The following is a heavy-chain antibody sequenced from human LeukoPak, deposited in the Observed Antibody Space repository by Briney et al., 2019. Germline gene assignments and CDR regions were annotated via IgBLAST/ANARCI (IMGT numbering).Heavy chain of an antibody. CDR1: GFTFSSYS. D-gene: IGHD2-2*01. CDR3: ARNPGGYCSSTSCYYYYYYMDV. J-gene: IGHJ6*03. V-gene: IGHV3-21*01. Sequence: GGSLRLSCAASGFTFSSYSMSWVRQAPGKGLEWVSSISSSRSYIYYADSVKGRFTISRDNAKNSLYLQMNSLRAEDTAVYYCARNPGGYCSSTSCYYYYYYMDVWGKGTTVTVSS. CDR2: ISSSRSYI.